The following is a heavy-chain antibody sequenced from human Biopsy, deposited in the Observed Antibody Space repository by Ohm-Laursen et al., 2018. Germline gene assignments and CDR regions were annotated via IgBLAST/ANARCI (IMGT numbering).Heavy chain of an antibody. Sequence: SLRLSCAASGFTVSSNYMNWVRQAPGKGLEWVSVIYTGDITSYADSVKGRFTISRDISKNALYLHMNSLRAEDRGVYYCVRGLADGVHLNWGQGTLVAVSS. V-gene: IGHV3-66*01. CDR2: IYTGDIT. D-gene: IGHD4-17*01. CDR3: VRGLADGVHLN. CDR1: GFTVSSNY. J-gene: IGHJ4*02.